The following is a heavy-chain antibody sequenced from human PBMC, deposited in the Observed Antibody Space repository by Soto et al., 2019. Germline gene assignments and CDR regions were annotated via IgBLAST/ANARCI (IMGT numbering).Heavy chain of an antibody. CDR3: ARGRTDGYNAPLGN. V-gene: IGHV1-69*01. D-gene: IGHD5-12*01. CDR1: GGTFSSYA. J-gene: IGHJ4*02. Sequence: QVQLVQSGTEVKKPGSSVRVSCKASGGTFSSYAISWLRQAPGQGLEWMGGIIAILGTASYAQKFQGRVTITADESTSTAYMELTSLRSADTATYYCARGRTDGYNAPLGNWGQGTLVTVSS. CDR2: IIAILGTA.